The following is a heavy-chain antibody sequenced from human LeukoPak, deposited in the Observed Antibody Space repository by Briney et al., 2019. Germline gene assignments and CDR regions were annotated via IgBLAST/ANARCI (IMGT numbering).Heavy chain of an antibody. J-gene: IGHJ5*02. V-gene: IGHV3-7*03. Sequence: PGGSLRLSCAASGFTFSSYWMSWVRQAPGKGLEWVANIKQDGSEKYYVDSVKGRFTISRDNAKNSLYLQMNSLRAEDTAVYYCARDTLSYSSGWYVKDWFDPWGQGTLVTVSS. CDR3: ARDTLSYSSGWYVKDWFDP. CDR1: GFTFSSYW. CDR2: IKQDGSEK. D-gene: IGHD6-19*01.